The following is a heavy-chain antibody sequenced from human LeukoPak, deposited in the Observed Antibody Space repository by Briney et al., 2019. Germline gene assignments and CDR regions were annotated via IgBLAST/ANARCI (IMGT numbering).Heavy chain of an antibody. D-gene: IGHD1-1*01. Sequence: SETLSLTCTVSGDSINDYYCAWIRQPPGKGLEWIGHIYNSGSTNYNPSLKSRVTISADTSKNQFSLKLSFLTAADTAMYYCARAKAGTSHWGQGTLVTVSS. V-gene: IGHV4-4*09. J-gene: IGHJ4*02. CDR1: GDSINDYY. CDR3: ARAKAGTSH. CDR2: IYNSGST.